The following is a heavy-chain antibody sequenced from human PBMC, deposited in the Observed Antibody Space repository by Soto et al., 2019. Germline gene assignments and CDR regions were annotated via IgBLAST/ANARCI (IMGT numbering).Heavy chain of an antibody. CDR1: GGSISSGGYY. CDR2: IYYSGST. D-gene: IGHD3-10*01. J-gene: IGHJ4*02. Sequence: QVQLQESGPGLVKPSQTLSLTCTVSGGSISSGGYYWSWIRQHPGKGLEWIGYIYYSGSTYYNPSLNSRVTRSVDTSKKQFSLKLSSVTAPDTDVYYCARVIRGEGSGTDRTSPDYWGQGTLVTVSS. V-gene: IGHV4-31*03. CDR3: ARVIRGEGSGTDRTSPDY.